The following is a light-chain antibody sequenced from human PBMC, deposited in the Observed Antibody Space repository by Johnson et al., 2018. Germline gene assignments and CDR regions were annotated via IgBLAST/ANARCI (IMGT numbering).Light chain of an antibody. V-gene: IGLV1-51*02. Sequence: QSVLTQPPSVSAAPGQKVTISCSGSSSNIGNNYVSWYQQLPGTAPKLLIYATNKRPSGIPDRFSGSTSGTSAPLGITGLQTGDEADYYCGTGDSSLRAGNVFGTGTKVTVL. J-gene: IGLJ1*01. CDR3: GTGDSSLRAGNV. CDR2: ATN. CDR1: SSNIGNNY.